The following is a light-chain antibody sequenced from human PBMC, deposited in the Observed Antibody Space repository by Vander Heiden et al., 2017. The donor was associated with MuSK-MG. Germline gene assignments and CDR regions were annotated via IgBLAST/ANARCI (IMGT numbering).Light chain of an antibody. V-gene: IGKV3-11*01. CDR1: QSISSS. CDR3: QQPSDWPPWT. CDR2: DAS. J-gene: IGKJ1*01. Sequence: EIVLTQFPATLSLSPGERATFSCRASQSISSSLAWYQQKPGQAPRLLIDDASNRDTGIPARFSGSGYGTDFTLTISSREPEDFAVYYCQQPSDWPPWTFGQGTKVEIK.